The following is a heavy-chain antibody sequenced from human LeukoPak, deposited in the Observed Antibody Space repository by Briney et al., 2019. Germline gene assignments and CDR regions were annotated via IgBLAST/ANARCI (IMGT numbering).Heavy chain of an antibody. Sequence: PGGSLRLSCAASEFTFSSYFMNWVRQTPGKGLEWVSSISSGSTYIYYADSVKGRFTISRDNAKNSLYLQMNSLRAEDTAVYYCARGYSYGASGFDYWGQGTLVTVS. CDR2: ISSGSTYI. D-gene: IGHD5-18*01. CDR3: ARGYSYGASGFDY. V-gene: IGHV3-21*01. J-gene: IGHJ4*02. CDR1: EFTFSSYF.